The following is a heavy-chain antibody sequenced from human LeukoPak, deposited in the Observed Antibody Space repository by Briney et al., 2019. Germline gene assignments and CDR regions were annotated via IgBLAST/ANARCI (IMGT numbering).Heavy chain of an antibody. V-gene: IGHV4-59*01. CDR3: GRNLGSGSDH. J-gene: IGHJ4*02. D-gene: IGHD3-10*01. CDR1: GGSISSYY. Sequence: PSETLSLTCTVSGGSISSYYWSWIRQSPGRGLEWIGYTHYTGETNYNPSLKSRLTMSVDTSNNQVYLRLSSVTAADTAVYYCGRNLGSGSDHWGQGTLVTVSS. CDR2: THYTGET.